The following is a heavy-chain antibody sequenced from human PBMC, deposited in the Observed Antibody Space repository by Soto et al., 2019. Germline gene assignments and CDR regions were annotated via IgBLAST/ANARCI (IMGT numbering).Heavy chain of an antibody. Sequence: EVQLLESGGGLVQPGGSLRLSCAASGFTFSTYAMSWVRQAPGKGLEWVSVLNASGDIKYSADSVQGRFTISRDNSQNTLYLQMNSLRADDTAVYYCAKHRIDSGRPSDAFHVSGQGTMVTVSS. CDR1: GFTFSTYA. CDR2: LNASGDIK. D-gene: IGHD6-19*01. CDR3: AKHRIDSGRPSDAFHV. J-gene: IGHJ3*01. V-gene: IGHV3-23*01.